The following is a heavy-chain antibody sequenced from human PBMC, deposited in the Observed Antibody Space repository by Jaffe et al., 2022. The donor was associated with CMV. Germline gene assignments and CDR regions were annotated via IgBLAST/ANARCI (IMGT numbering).Heavy chain of an antibody. Sequence: QVQLVQSGAEVKKPGSSVKVSCKASGGTFSSYAISWVRQAPGQGLEWMGRIIPILGIANYAQKFQGRVTITADKSTSTAYMELSSLRSEDTAVYYCATEGIYYYDSSGYYPFDYWGQGTLVTVSS. CDR2: IIPILGIA. CDR1: GGTFSSYA. D-gene: IGHD3-22*01. J-gene: IGHJ4*02. CDR3: ATEGIYYYDSSGYYPFDY. V-gene: IGHV1-69*09.